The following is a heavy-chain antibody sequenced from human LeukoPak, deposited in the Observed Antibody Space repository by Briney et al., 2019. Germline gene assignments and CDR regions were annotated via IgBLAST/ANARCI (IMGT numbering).Heavy chain of an antibody. J-gene: IGHJ5*02. V-gene: IGHV4-34*01. CDR2: INHSGST. CDR1: GGSFSGYY. Sequence: NTSETLSLTCAVYGGSFSGYYWSWIRQPPGKVLEWIGEINHSGSTNYNPSLKSRVTISVDTSKNQFSLRLSSVTAADTAVYYCARGRSIANWFDPWGQGTLVTVSS. D-gene: IGHD6-6*01. CDR3: ARGRSIANWFDP.